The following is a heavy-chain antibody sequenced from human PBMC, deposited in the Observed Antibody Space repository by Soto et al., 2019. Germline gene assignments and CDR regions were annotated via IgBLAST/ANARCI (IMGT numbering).Heavy chain of an antibody. CDR2: IYSTAST. CDR3: ARLPHYDTPPVTFDI. CDR1: GGSISSSLYY. V-gene: IGHV4-39*01. Sequence: PSETLSLTCTVSGGSISSSLYYWGWIRQPPGKGLEWIGTIYSTASTHYNPSLKSRVTISVDTSKNQFSLKLNSVTAADTAVYFCARLPHYDTPPVTFDIWGQGDMVAAS. J-gene: IGHJ3*02. D-gene: IGHD3-22*01.